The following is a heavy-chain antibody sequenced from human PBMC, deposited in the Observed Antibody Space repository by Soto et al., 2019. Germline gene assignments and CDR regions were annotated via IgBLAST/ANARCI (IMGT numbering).Heavy chain of an antibody. CDR1: GGSISSGGYY. D-gene: IGHD2-2*01. CDR2: IYYSGST. J-gene: IGHJ4*02. V-gene: IGHV4-31*03. CDR3: ARSLYCSSTSCYSAVIDY. Sequence: SETLSLTCTVSGGSISSGGYYWSWIRQHPGKGLEWIGYIYYSGSTYYNPSLKSRVTISVDTSKNQFSLKLSSVTAADTAVYYCARSLYCSSTSCYSAVIDYWGQGTLVTVSS.